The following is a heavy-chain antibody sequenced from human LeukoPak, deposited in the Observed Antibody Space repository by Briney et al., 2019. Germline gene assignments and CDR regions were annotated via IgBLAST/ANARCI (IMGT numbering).Heavy chain of an antibody. CDR1: GYTFTSYY. CDR2: INPSGGST. Sequence: ASVKVSCKASGYTFTSYYMHWVRQAPGQGLEWMGIINPSGGSTSYAQKFQGRVTMTRDMSTSTVYMELRSLRSDDTAVYYCARSSVITPNWFDPWGQGTLVTVSS. J-gene: IGHJ5*02. V-gene: IGHV1-46*01. CDR3: ARSSVITPNWFDP. D-gene: IGHD1-14*01.